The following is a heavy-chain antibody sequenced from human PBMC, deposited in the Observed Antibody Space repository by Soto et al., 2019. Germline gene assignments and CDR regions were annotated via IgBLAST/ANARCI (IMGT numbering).Heavy chain of an antibody. CDR1: GFPVSDNY. D-gene: IGHD5-18*01. CDR3: ARSDPGYAYGLNV. V-gene: IGHV3-53*01. Sequence: PGWSLRLSCAASGFPVSDNYITWVRQDPGRGLEWVSLLYSGGRIYYADSVKGRFTISRDTSKKTLYLQMNSLRTEDTAVYYCARSDPGYAYGLNVWGQGTTVTVSS. J-gene: IGHJ6*02. CDR2: LYSGGRI.